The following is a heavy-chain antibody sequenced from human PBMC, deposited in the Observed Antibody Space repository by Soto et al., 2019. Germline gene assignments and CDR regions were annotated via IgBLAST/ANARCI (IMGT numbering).Heavy chain of an antibody. J-gene: IGHJ6*02. CDR1: GYTFTGYY. D-gene: IGHD6-19*01. Sequence: ASVKVSCKASGYTFTGYYMHWVRQAPGQGLEWMGWINPNSGGTNYAQKFQGRVTMTRDTSISTAYMELSRLRSDDTAVYYCARERVAVAGDYYYYYGMDVWGQGTTVTSP. CDR2: INPNSGGT. CDR3: ARERVAVAGDYYYYYGMDV. V-gene: IGHV1-2*02.